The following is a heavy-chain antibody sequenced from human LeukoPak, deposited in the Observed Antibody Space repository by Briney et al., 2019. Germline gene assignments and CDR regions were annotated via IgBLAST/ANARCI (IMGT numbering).Heavy chain of an antibody. CDR2: ISWDGGST. CDR1: GFTFDDYT. Sequence: GSLRLSCAASGFTFDDYTIHWVRQAPGKGLEWASLISWDGGSTYYADSVKGRFTISRDNSKNSLYLQMNSLRTEDTALYYCAKDTFSGYEDLGIDYWGQGTLVTVSS. J-gene: IGHJ4*02. D-gene: IGHD5-12*01. V-gene: IGHV3-43*01. CDR3: AKDTFSGYEDLGIDY.